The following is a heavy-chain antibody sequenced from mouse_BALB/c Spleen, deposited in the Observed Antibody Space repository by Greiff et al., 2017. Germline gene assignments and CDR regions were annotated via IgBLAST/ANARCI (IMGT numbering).Heavy chain of an antibody. CDR2: ISSGSSTI. D-gene: IGHD1-1*01. J-gene: IGHJ1*01. Sequence: EVKLMESGGGLVQPGGSRKLSCAASGFTFSSFGMHWVRQAPEKGLEWVAYISSGSSTIYYADTVKGRFTISRDNPKNTLFLQMTSLRSEDTAMYYCARIGGSSPYWYFDVWGAGTTVTVSS. CDR3: ARIGGSSPYWYFDV. V-gene: IGHV5-17*02. CDR1: GFTFSSFG.